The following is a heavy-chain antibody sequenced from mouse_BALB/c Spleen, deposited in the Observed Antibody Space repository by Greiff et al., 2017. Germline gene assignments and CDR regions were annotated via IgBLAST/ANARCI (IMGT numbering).Heavy chain of an antibody. CDR2: IDPENGDT. CDR1: GFNIKDYY. Sequence: VQLQQSGAELVRSGASVKLSCTASGFNIKDYYMHWVKQRPEQGLEWIGWIDPENGDTEYAPKFQGKATMTADTSSNTAYLQLSSLTSEDTAVYYCARSDYRYDEGSYWGQGTLVTVSA. V-gene: IGHV14-4*02. D-gene: IGHD2-14*01. J-gene: IGHJ3*01. CDR3: ARSDYRYDEGSY.